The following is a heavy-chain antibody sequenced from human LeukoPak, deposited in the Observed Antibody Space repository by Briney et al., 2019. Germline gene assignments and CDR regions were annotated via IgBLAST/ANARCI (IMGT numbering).Heavy chain of an antibody. CDR3: ARDGYSSSFYFDY. CDR2: ISSDGSNR. D-gene: IGHD6-6*01. CDR1: GFTFSSYA. V-gene: IGHV3-30*04. Sequence: GGSLRLSCAASGFTFSSYAIHWVRQAPGKGLEWVAVISSDGSNRYYADSVKGRFTVSRDNSKHTLYLQMNSLRPEDTAVYYCARDGYSSSFYFDYWGQGTLVTVSS. J-gene: IGHJ4*02.